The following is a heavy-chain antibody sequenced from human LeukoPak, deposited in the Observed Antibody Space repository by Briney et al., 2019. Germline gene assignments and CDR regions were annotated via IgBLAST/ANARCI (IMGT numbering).Heavy chain of an antibody. V-gene: IGHV6-1*01. J-gene: IGHJ6*02. D-gene: IGHD6-19*01. CDR2: TYYRSKWYN. CDR3: ARVGYSSVWTPFAMDV. CDR1: GDSVSSNSAA. Sequence: SQTLSLTCAISGDSVSSNSAAWNWIRQSPSRGLEWLGGTYYRSKWYNDYAVSVKSRITINPDTSKNQFSLQLNSVTPEDTAVYYCARVGYSSVWTPFAMDVWGQGTTVTVSS.